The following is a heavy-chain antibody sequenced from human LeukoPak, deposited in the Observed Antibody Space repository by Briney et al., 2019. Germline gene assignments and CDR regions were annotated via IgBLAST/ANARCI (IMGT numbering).Heavy chain of an antibody. CDR2: ISSSSTR. Sequence: PGRSLRLSCAASGFTFSSYSMNWVRQAPGKGLEWVSYISSSSTRYYADSVKGRFTISRDNAKNSLYLQMNSLRDEDTAVYYCARAVRDCSSNSCLYLFDYWGQGTLVTVSS. J-gene: IGHJ4*02. V-gene: IGHV3-48*02. D-gene: IGHD2-2*01. CDR3: ARAVRDCSSNSCLYLFDY. CDR1: GFTFSSYS.